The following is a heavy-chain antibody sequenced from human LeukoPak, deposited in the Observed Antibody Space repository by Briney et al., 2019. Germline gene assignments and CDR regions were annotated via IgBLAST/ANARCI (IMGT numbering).Heavy chain of an antibody. V-gene: IGHV4-59*01. D-gene: IGHD3-10*01. CDR1: GGSISSYY. CDR2: IYYSGST. J-gene: IGHJ4*02. Sequence: PSETLSLTCTVSGGSISSYYWSWIRQPPGKGLEWIGYIYYSGSTNYNPSLESRVTISVDTSKNQFSLKLSSVTAADTAVYYCVRVLYGSGSYDYWGQGTLVTVSS. CDR3: VRVLYGSGSYDY.